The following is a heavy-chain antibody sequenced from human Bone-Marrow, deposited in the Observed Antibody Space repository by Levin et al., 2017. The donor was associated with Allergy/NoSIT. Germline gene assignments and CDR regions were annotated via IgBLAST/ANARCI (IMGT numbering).Heavy chain of an antibody. CDR3: ARHSGSAWDGGY. J-gene: IGHJ4*02. CDR2: IDPSDSYI. D-gene: IGHD1-26*01. Sequence: KVSCQGSGYSFSTFWINWVRQKPGKGLEWMGQIDPSDSYINYSPSFQGHVTISADTSINTAYLQWSNLTASDTAIYYCARHSGSAWDGGYWGQGTLVTVSS. CDR1: GYSFSTFW. V-gene: IGHV5-10-1*01.